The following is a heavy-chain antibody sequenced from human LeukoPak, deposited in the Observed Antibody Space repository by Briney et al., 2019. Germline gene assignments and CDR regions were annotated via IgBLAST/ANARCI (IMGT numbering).Heavy chain of an antibody. D-gene: IGHD2-15*01. Sequence: ASVKVSCKASGFTFTSHDYNWVRQAPGQRLEWLGWINPGNGGTKYSQNFQGRVTVTSDTSAATAYVELNSLTSEDTAVYYCARERWHCRVNCYSVYYYALDVWGQGTTVTVSS. J-gene: IGHJ6*02. CDR1: GFTFTSHD. CDR2: INPGNGGT. CDR3: ARERWHCRVNCYSVYYYALDV. V-gene: IGHV1-3*01.